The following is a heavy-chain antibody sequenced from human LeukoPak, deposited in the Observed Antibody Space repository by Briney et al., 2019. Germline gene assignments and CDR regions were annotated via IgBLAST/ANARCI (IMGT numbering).Heavy chain of an antibody. Sequence: SVKVSCKASGGTFSSYAISWVRQAPGQGPEWMGGIIPIFGTANYAQKFQGGVTITADESTSTDYMELSSLRSEDTAVYYCASSSGSWYYFDYWGQGTLVTVSS. V-gene: IGHV1-69*13. CDR2: IIPIFGTA. J-gene: IGHJ4*02. D-gene: IGHD6-13*01. CDR1: GGTFSSYA. CDR3: ASSSGSWYYFDY.